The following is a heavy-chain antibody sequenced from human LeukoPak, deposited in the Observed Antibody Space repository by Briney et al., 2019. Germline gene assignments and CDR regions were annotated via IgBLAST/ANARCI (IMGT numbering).Heavy chain of an antibody. CDR2: IYSGDGT. CDR1: GFTFNNYA. D-gene: IGHD4-11*01. V-gene: IGHV3-66*01. CDR3: ARDYDYRDY. Sequence: GGSLRLSCAASGFTFNNYAMSWVRQAPGKGLECVSVIYSGDGTYYADSVKGRFTISRDNAKNTLYLQMNSLRAEDTAVYYCARDYDYRDYWGQGTLVTVSS. J-gene: IGHJ4*02.